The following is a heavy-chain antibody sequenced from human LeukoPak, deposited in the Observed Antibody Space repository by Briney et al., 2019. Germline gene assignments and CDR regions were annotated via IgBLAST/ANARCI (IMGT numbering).Heavy chain of an antibody. CDR1: GGSFSGYY. CDR2: INHSGST. CDR3: ARGDLNYYDSSGYYVA. V-gene: IGHV4-34*01. D-gene: IGHD3-22*01. J-gene: IGHJ5*02. Sequence: SETLSLTCAVYGGSFSGYYWSWVRQPPGKGLEWIGEINHSGSTNYNPSLKSRVTISVDTSKNQFSLKLSSVTAADTAVYYCARGDLNYYDSSGYYVAWGQGTLVAVSS.